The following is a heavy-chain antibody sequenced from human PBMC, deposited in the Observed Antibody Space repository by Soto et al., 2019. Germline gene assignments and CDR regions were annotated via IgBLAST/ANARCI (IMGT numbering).Heavy chain of an antibody. CDR2: ISGGGSGA. CDR3: AIDLWWYTH. CDR1: GFTFSDHA. J-gene: IGHJ4*02. V-gene: IGHV3-23*01. D-gene: IGHD2-15*01. Sequence: EVPLLESGGGLVQPGGSLRLSYTASGFTFSDHAMTWVRQAPGKGLEWLSGISGGGSGAYYADSVKGRFTVSRANSNNTLFLQMDSLRVEDTAVYYCAIDLWWYTHWGQGTLVTVSS.